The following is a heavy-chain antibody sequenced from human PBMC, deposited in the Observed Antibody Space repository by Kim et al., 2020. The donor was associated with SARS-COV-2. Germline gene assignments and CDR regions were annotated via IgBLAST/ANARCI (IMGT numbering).Heavy chain of an antibody. Sequence: SNPSRKSRVPISVDTARNQFSLKLNSMTAADTAVYYCARSGVTVAPAIDYWGQGTLITVPS. D-gene: IGHD6-19*01. CDR3: ARSGVTVAPAIDY. V-gene: IGHV4-39*01. J-gene: IGHJ4*02.